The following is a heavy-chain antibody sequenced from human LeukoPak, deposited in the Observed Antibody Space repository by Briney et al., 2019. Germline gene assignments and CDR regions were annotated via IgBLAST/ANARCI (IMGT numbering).Heavy chain of an antibody. CDR2: IYYSGST. V-gene: IGHV4-31*03. Sequence: SETLSLTCTVSGGSISSGGYYWSWIRQHPGKGLEWIGYIYYSGSTYYNPSLKSRVTISVDTSKNQFSLKLSSVTAADTAVYYYARIVSVYDSSGYYYRSWFDPWGQGTLVTVSS. CDR1: GGSISSGGYY. J-gene: IGHJ5*02. D-gene: IGHD3-22*01. CDR3: ARIVSVYDSSGYYYRSWFDP.